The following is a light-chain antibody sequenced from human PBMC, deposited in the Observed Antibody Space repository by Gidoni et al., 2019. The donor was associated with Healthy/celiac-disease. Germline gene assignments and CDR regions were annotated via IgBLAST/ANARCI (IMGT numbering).Light chain of an antibody. CDR2: YDS. J-gene: IGLJ2*01. CDR3: QVWDSSSDHPGV. Sequence: SYVLTQPPSVSLAPGKTARITCGGNNMGSKSVHWYQQKPGQAPVLVIYYDSDRPSGIPERFSGSNSGNTANLTISRVEAGDEADYYCQVWDSSSDHPGVFGGGTKLTVL. CDR1: NMGSKS. V-gene: IGLV3-21*04.